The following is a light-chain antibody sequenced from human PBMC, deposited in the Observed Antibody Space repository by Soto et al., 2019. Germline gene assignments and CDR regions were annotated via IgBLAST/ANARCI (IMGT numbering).Light chain of an antibody. Sequence: EIVFTQSPATLSLSPGERATLSCRASQSVSSYLAWYQQKPGQAPRLLIYDASNRATGIPARFSGSRSGTDFTLTISSLEPEDFAVYYCQQRSNWPSITFGQGTRLEIK. J-gene: IGKJ5*01. V-gene: IGKV3-11*01. CDR2: DAS. CDR1: QSVSSY. CDR3: QQRSNWPSIT.